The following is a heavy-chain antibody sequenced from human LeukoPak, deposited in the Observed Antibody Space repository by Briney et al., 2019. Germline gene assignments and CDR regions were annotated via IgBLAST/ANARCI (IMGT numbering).Heavy chain of an antibody. Sequence: ASVKVSCKASGYTFTSYGISWVRQAPGQGLEWMGWINPNSGGTNYAQKFQGRVTMTRDTSISTAYMELSRLRSDDTAVYYCARRPHCSSTGCYHQWYYYYYMDVWGKGTTVTVSS. CDR3: ARRPHCSSTGCYHQWYYYYYMDV. CDR1: GYTFTSYG. D-gene: IGHD2-2*01. CDR2: INPNSGGT. J-gene: IGHJ6*03. V-gene: IGHV1-2*02.